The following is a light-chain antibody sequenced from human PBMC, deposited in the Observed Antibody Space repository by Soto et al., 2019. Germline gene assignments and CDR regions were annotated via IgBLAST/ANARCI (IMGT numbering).Light chain of an antibody. J-gene: IGKJ4*01. V-gene: IGKV3-11*01. Sequence: TQSPSLLSASTGDRVTIGCRMSQGISSYLAWYQQKPGQAPRLLIYDAFYRAAGVPARFSGVGSGTDFTLTISSLEPEDFAFYYCQQRKNWPLTFGGGTRVEI. CDR1: QGISSY. CDR3: QQRKNWPLT. CDR2: DAF.